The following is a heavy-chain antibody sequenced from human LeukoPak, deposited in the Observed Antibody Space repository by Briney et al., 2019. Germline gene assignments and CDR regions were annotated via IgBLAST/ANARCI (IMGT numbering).Heavy chain of an antibody. Sequence: KPGGSLRLSCAASGFTFSSYSMNWVRQAPGKGLEWVSSISSSRSYIYYVDSVKGRFTISRDNAKNSLYLQMNSLRAEDTAVYYCARDLPDEVPSFALWGRGTLVTVSS. CDR2: ISSSRSYI. D-gene: IGHD1-1*01. CDR1: GFTFSSYS. CDR3: ARDLPDEVPSFAL. V-gene: IGHV3-21*01. J-gene: IGHJ2*01.